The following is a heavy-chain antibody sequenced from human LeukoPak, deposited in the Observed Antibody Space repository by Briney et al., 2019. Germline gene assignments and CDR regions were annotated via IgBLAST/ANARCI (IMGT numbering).Heavy chain of an antibody. CDR3: ASLYSSSLYYFFDY. CDR1: GYTFTSYH. D-gene: IGHD6-13*01. J-gene: IGHJ4*02. CDR2: INTNTGNP. V-gene: IGHV7-4-1*02. Sequence: ASVKVSCKASGYTFTSYHMNWVRQAPGQGLEWMGWINTNTGNPTYALGFTGRFVFSLDTSVSTAYLQISSLKAEDTAVYYCASLYSSSLYYFFDYWGQGTLVTVSS.